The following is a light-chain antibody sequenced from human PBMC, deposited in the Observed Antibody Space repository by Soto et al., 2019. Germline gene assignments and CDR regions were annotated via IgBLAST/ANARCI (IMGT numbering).Light chain of an antibody. CDR3: QQSYSTPPVYT. V-gene: IGKV1-39*01. CDR2: AAS. Sequence: DIQMTQSPSSLSASVGDRVTITCRASQSISSYLNWYQQKPGKAPMLLIYAASSLQSWVPSRFSGSGSGTDFTLTNSSLQPEDFATYYCQQSYSTPPVYTFGQGTKLEIK. CDR1: QSISSY. J-gene: IGKJ2*01.